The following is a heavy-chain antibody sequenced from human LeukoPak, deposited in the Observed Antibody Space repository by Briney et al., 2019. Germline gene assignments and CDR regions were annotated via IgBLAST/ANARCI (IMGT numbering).Heavy chain of an antibody. CDR2: ISSSSSSI. J-gene: IGHJ4*02. CDR3: AKSLLPIAVATHPSFFDY. V-gene: IGHV3-48*01. CDR1: GFIFDNYA. Sequence: GGSLRLSCAASGFIFDNYAMAWVRQAPGKGLEWVSKISSSSSSISYVDSVKGRFTVSRDNSKNTLYLQMNSLRAEDTAVYYCAKSLLPIAVATHPSFFDYWGQGTLVTVSS. D-gene: IGHD6-19*01.